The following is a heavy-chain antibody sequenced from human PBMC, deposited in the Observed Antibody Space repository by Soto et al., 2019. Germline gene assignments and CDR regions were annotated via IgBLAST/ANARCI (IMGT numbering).Heavy chain of an antibody. Sequence: GASVKASCTDSGYTFTSYGISWVRQAPGQGLEWMGWISAYNGNTNYSQKLQGSVTMTTDTSASTAYMELSSLRSEDTAVYYCARSMHYYDSSGYPGYWGQGTLVTVSS. D-gene: IGHD3-22*01. CDR1: GYTFTSYG. CDR2: ISAYNGNT. V-gene: IGHV1-18*01. CDR3: ARSMHYYDSSGYPGY. J-gene: IGHJ4*02.